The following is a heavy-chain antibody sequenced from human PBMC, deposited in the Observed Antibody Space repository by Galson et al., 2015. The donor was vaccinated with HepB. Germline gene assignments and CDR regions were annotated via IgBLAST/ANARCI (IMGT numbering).Heavy chain of an antibody. J-gene: IGHJ6*02. CDR3: ARDPSEWMPYYYYYGMDV. CDR2: INTNTGNP. CDR1: GYTFTSYA. V-gene: IGHV7-4-1*02. Sequence: SVKVSCKASGYTFTSYAMNWVRQAPGQGLEWMGWINTNTGNPTYAQGFPGRFVFSLDTSVSTAYLQISSLKAEDTAVYYCARDPSEWMPYYYYYGMDVWGQGTTVTVSS. D-gene: IGHD3-3*01.